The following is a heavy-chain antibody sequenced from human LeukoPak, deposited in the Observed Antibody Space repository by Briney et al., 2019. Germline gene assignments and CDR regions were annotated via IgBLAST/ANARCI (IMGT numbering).Heavy chain of an antibody. Sequence: ASVKVSCKASGYTFTCYYMHWVGQAPGQGQEWMGRINPNSGGTNDAQKFQGRGTMTRDTSISTAYMELSRLRSDDTAVYYCARAPRDGYMADYWGQGTLVTVSS. J-gene: IGHJ4*02. CDR3: ARAPRDGYMADY. CDR1: GYTFTCYY. V-gene: IGHV1-2*06. CDR2: INPNSGGT. D-gene: IGHD5-24*01.